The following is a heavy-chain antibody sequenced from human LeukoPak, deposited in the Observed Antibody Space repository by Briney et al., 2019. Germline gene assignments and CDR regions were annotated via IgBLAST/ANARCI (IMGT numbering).Heavy chain of an antibody. CDR2: ISSSGDNI. CDR3: ARDIVAVGATEYFHH. D-gene: IGHD1-26*01. J-gene: IGHJ1*01. V-gene: IGHV3-11*01. CDR1: GFSFSDYY. Sequence: GGSLRLSCAASGFSFSDYYMSWIRQAPGMGLGWVSFISSSGDNILYADSVKGRFTISRDNAKNSLYLQMNSLRAEDTAVYYCARDIVAVGATEYFHHWGQGTLVTVSS.